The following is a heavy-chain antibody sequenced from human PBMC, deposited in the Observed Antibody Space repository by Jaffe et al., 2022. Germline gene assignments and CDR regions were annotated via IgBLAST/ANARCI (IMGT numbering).Heavy chain of an antibody. J-gene: IGHJ6*03. CDR3: ARGSTKYDYIWGSYFDYYYYYYYMDV. CDR1: GYTFTSYD. D-gene: IGHD3-16*01. V-gene: IGHV1-8*01. Sequence: QVQLVQSGAEVKKPGASVKVSCKASGYTFTSYDINWVRQATGQGLEWMGWMNPNSGNTGYAQKFQGRVTMTRNTSISTAYMELSSLRSEDTAVYYCARGSTKYDYIWGSYFDYYYYYYYMDVWGKGTTVTVSS. CDR2: MNPNSGNT.